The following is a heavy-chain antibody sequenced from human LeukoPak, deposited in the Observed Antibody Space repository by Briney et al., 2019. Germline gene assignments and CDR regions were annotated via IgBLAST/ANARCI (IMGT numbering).Heavy chain of an antibody. CDR3: ARDLTLRGVIISRNFGSKNWFDP. J-gene: IGHJ5*02. Sequence: GGSLRLSCAASGFTFSSYWMSWVRQAPGKGLEWVANIKEDGSEKYYLDSVKGRFTISRDNAKNSLFLQMNSLRAEDTAVYFCARDLTLRGVIISRNFGSKNWFDPWGQGTLVTVSS. CDR2: IKEDGSEK. D-gene: IGHD3-10*01. V-gene: IGHV3-7*01. CDR1: GFTFSSYW.